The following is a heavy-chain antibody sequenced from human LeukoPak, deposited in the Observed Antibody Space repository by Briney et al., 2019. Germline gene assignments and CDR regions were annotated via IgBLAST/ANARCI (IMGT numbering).Heavy chain of an antibody. Sequence: GGSLRLSCAASGFTVSSNYMSWVRQAPGKGLEWVSVIYSGGSTYYADSVKGRFTISRDNSKNTLYLQMNGLRAEDTAVYYCTTSEGCLYCFDYWGQGTLVTVSS. J-gene: IGHJ4*02. CDR3: TTSEGCLYCFDY. CDR1: GFTVSSNY. CDR2: IYSGGST. V-gene: IGHV3-66*01. D-gene: IGHD4/OR15-4a*01.